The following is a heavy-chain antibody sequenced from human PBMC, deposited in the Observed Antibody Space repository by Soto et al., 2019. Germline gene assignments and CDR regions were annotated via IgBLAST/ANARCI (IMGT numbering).Heavy chain of an antibody. CDR1: GYTFTSYY. Sequence: QVQLVQSGAEVKKPGASVKVSCKASGYTFTSYYMHWVRQAPGQGLEWMGIINPSGGSTSYAQKFQGRVTMTRDTSTSTVYMKLSSLRSEDTAVYYCARDRRVRGTHGGWFDPWGQGTLVTVSS. CDR3: ARDRRVRGTHGGWFDP. D-gene: IGHD3-10*01. CDR2: INPSGGST. V-gene: IGHV1-46*01. J-gene: IGHJ5*02.